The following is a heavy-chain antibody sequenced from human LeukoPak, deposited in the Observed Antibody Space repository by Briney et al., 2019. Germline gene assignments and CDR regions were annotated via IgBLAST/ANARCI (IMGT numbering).Heavy chain of an antibody. Sequence: VASVKVSCKASGYTFTGYYIHWVRQAPGQGLEWMGWINPYSGATNFAQKFQGRVSMTRDTSISTAFMDLTTLTSDDTAVYYCARTLDYYDRSGYYHGWIDPWGQGTLVTVSS. CDR3: ARTLDYYDRSGYYHGWIDP. CDR1: GYTFTGYY. J-gene: IGHJ5*02. D-gene: IGHD3-22*01. CDR2: INPYSGAT. V-gene: IGHV1-2*02.